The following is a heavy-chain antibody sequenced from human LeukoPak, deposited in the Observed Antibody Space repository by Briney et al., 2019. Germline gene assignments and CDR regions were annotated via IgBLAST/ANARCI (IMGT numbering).Heavy chain of an antibody. J-gene: IGHJ4*02. V-gene: IGHV3-48*03. CDR2: ISSSGSTI. CDR1: GFTFSSYE. Sequence: HAGGSLRLSCAASGFTFSSYEMNWVRQAPGKGLEWVSYISSSGSTIYYADSVKGRFTISRDNAKNSLYLQMNSLRAEDTAVYYCARENNYDSSDDYWGQGTLVTVSS. D-gene: IGHD3-22*01. CDR3: ARENNYDSSDDY.